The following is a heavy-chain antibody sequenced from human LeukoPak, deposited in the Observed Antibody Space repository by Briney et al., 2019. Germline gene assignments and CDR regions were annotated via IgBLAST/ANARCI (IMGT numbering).Heavy chain of an antibody. D-gene: IGHD3-16*02. CDR1: GFTFSSYW. CDR3: AREGMITFGGVIVESHYYYYMDV. J-gene: IGHJ6*03. V-gene: IGHV3-7*01. CDR2: IKQDGSEK. Sequence: PGGSLRLSCAASGFTFSSYWMSWVRQAPGKGLEWVANIKQDGSEKYYVDSVKGRFTISRDNAKNSLYLQMNSLRAEDTAVYYCAREGMITFGGVIVESHYYYYMDVWGKGTTVTVSS.